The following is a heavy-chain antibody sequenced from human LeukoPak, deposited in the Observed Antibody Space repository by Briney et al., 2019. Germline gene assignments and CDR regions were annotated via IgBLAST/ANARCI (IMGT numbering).Heavy chain of an antibody. CDR2: ISSSSSYI. J-gene: IGHJ4*02. D-gene: IGHD5-24*01. CDR1: GFTFSSYG. Sequence: GGSLRLSCAASGFTFSSYGMHWVRQAPGKGLEWVSSISSSSSYIYYADSVKGRFTISRDNAEKSLYLQMNSLRAEDTAVYYCVREGRGYNDPIDYRGQGTLVTVSS. CDR3: VREGRGYNDPIDY. V-gene: IGHV3-21*01.